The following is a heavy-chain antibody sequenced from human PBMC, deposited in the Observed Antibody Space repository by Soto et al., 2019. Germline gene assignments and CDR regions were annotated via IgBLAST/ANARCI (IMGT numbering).Heavy chain of an antibody. J-gene: IGHJ3*02. CDR2: ISSSSNHV. CDR1: GFSFSSYS. D-gene: IGHD2-2*02. V-gene: IGHV3-21*01. CDR3: ARDLPLYTGVFDM. Sequence: PGGSLRLSCAASGFSFSSYSINWVRQAPGKGLEWVSSISSSSNHVYYADSVKGRFTISRDNAKSSLFLQMNSLRTEDTAVYYCARDLPLYTGVFDMWGQGTMVTVSS.